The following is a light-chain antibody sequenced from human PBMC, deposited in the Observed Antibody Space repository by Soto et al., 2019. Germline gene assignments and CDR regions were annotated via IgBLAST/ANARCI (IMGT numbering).Light chain of an antibody. CDR1: SSDVGSYNR. CDR3: SSYTSSTTLV. J-gene: IGLJ2*01. V-gene: IGLV2-18*02. CDR2: EVN. Sequence: QSALTQPPSVSGSPGQSVTISCTGTSSDVGSYNRVSWYQQPPGTAPKLMIYEVNNRPSGVPDRFSGSKSGNTASLTISGLHAEDEADYYCSSYTSSTTLVFGGGTKLTVL.